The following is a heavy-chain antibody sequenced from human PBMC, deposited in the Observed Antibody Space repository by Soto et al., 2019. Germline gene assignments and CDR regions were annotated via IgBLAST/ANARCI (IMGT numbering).Heavy chain of an antibody. V-gene: IGHV3-30-3*01. J-gene: IGHJ4*02. D-gene: IGHD1-26*01. CDR1: GFTFSSYA. Sequence: QVQLVESGGGVVQPGRSLRLSCAASGFTFSSYAMHWVRQAPGKGLEWVAVISYDGSNKYYADSVKGRFTISRDNSKNTLYLQMNSLRAEDTAVYYCARGKGGSYYVVYWGQGTLVTVSS. CDR3: ARGKGGSYYVVY. CDR2: ISYDGSNK.